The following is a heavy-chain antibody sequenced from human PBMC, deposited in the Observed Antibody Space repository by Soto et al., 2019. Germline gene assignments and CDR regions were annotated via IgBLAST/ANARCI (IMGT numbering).Heavy chain of an antibody. Sequence: SETLSLTCTVSGGSFSSGGYYWSWIRQHPGKGLEWIGYIHYSGATYYNPSLKSRVIISLDASKNQFSLKLTSVTAADTAVYYCARDWFGVDYWGQGTLVT. CDR1: GGSFSSGGYY. CDR3: ARDWFGVDY. V-gene: IGHV4-31*03. CDR2: IHYSGAT. D-gene: IGHD3-16*01. J-gene: IGHJ4*02.